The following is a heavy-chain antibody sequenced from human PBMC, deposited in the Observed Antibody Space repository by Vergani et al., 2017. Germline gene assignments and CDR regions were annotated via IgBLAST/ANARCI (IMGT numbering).Heavy chain of an antibody. CDR3: ARDGRDSWYYGMDV. CDR2: IYHSGST. V-gene: IGHV4-4*02. Sequence: QVQLQESGPGLVKPSETLSLTCAVSGGSISSSNWWSWVRQPPGKGLEWIGEIYHSGSTNYKPSLKSRVTISVDKSKHQFSLKLLSVTAADTAGYYCARDGRDSWYYGMDVWGQGTTVTVSS. D-gene: IGHD2-21*01. CDR1: GGSISSSNW. J-gene: IGHJ6*02.